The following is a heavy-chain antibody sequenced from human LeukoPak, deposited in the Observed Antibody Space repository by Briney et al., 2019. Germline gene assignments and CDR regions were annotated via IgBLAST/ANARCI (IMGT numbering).Heavy chain of an antibody. J-gene: IGHJ6*03. CDR2: IKPNSGGA. Sequence: ASVKVSCKASGYTFTGYYMHWVRQAPGQGLEWRGWIKPNSGGAKYAQNFQGRVIMTTDTSISTAYMELTSLRSDDTTVYYCARSSPPTYCHFYYYMDVWGKGSTVTVSS. D-gene: IGHD6-13*01. CDR1: GYTFTGYY. V-gene: IGHV1-2*02. CDR3: ARSSPPTYCHFYYYMDV.